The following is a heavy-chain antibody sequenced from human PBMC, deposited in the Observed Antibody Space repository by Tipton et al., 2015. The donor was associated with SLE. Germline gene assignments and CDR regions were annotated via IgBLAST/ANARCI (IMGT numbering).Heavy chain of an antibody. D-gene: IGHD6-13*01. CDR1: GGTFSNYA. Sequence: QVQLVQSGAEVKKPGSSVKVSCKTSGGTFSNYAITWVRQAPGQGLEWMGGILPVVDTAIYAQKFQGRVTITADKSTSTAYMDLSSRTSQDTAVYYCARAGGTIAAAGPYYYMDVWGKGTTVTISS. CDR3: ARAGGTIAAAGPYYYMDV. J-gene: IGHJ6*03. CDR2: ILPVVDTA. V-gene: IGHV1-69*06.